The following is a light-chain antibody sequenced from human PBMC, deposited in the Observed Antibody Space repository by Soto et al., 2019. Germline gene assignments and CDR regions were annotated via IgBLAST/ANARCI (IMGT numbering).Light chain of an antibody. J-gene: IGKJ1*01. V-gene: IGKV1-39*01. Sequence: DIQMTQSPSSLSASVGDIVTITCRASQSIRNYLHWYQKKIGKGPKVLIYSASSIQSGVPSRLNGSGSGTDLTITISNLQHEDAETYACQQSYNSNPTFGQGTKVDIK. CDR1: QSIRNY. CDR2: SAS. CDR3: QQSYNSNPT.